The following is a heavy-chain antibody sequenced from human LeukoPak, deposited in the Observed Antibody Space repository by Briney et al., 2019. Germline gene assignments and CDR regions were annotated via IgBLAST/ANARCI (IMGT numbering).Heavy chain of an antibody. V-gene: IGHV3-23*01. CDR2: ISGSGGST. D-gene: IGHD3-22*01. J-gene: IGHJ4*02. CDR1: GFTFSSYA. CDR3: AKTSRITMIVVVISYYFDY. Sequence: TGGSLRLXCAASGFTFSSYAMSWDRQAPGKGLEWVSAISGSGGSTYYADSVKGRFTISRDNSKNTLYLQMNSLRAEDTAVYYCAKTSRITMIVVVISYYFDYWGQGTLVTVSS.